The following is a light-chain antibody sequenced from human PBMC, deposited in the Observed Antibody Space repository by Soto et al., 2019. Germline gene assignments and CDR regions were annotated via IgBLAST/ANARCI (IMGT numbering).Light chain of an antibody. CDR3: QVWDSTTVV. CDR2: KDS. V-gene: IGLV3-9*01. J-gene: IGLJ2*01. CDR1: KIGRKN. Sequence: SYELTQPLSVSVALGQTARINCGGNKIGRKNVHWYQQKPGQAPVLVIYKDSNRTSGIPERFSGSNSGNTATLTITGAQGGDEAYYYWQVWDSTTVVFGGGTQLTVL.